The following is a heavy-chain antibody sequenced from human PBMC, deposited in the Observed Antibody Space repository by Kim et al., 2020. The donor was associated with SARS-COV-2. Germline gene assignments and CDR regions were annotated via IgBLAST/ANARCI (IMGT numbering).Heavy chain of an antibody. D-gene: IGHD5-12*01. CDR1: SGSISGYY. V-gene: IGHV4-59*08. CDR3: VRLGGGYSGYNGYDH. CDR2: IYYSGST. J-gene: IGHJ4*02. Sequence: ETLSLTCTISSGSISGYYWSWIRQPPGKGLEWIGYIYYSGSTTYNPSLKSRVTISVDTSKNQFSLELSSVTAADTAVYYCVRLGGGYSGYNGYDHWGQGTLVTVSS.